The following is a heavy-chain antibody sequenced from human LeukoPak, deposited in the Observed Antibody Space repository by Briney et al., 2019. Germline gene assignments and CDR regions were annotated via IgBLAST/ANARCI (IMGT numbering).Heavy chain of an antibody. CDR3: ARDGDYDRSYRSGFDY. CDR2: ISSSSSTI. Sequence: PGGSLRLSCAASGFTFSSYSMNWVRQAPGKGLEWVSYISSSSSTIYYADSVKGRFTISRDNAKNSLYLQMDSLRAEDTALYFCARDGDYDRSYRSGFDYWGQGTLVTVSS. J-gene: IGHJ4*02. V-gene: IGHV3-48*04. CDR1: GFTFSSYS. D-gene: IGHD3-10*02.